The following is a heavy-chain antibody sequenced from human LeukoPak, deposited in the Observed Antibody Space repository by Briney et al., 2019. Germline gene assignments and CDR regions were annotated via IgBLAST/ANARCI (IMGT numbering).Heavy chain of an antibody. CDR2: INHSGST. Sequence: PSETLSLTCAVYGGSLSGYYWSWIRQPPGKGLEWIGEINHSGSTNYNPSLKSRVTISVDTSKNQFSLKLSSVTAADTAVYYCARGRGRAPTYYYYGMDVWGQGTTVTVSS. D-gene: IGHD4-4*01. CDR1: GGSLSGYY. CDR3: ARGRGRAPTYYYYGMDV. V-gene: IGHV4-34*01. J-gene: IGHJ6*02.